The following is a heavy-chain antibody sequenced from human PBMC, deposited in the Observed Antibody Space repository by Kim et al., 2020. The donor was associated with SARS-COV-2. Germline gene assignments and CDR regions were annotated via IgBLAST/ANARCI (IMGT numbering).Heavy chain of an antibody. D-gene: IGHD3-10*01. J-gene: IGHJ4*02. V-gene: IGHV3-30*18. CDR3: AKDDRFGEILSPFEY. CDR2: ISYDGSNK. Sequence: GGSLRLSCAASGFTFSSYGMHWVRQAPGKGLEWVAVISYDGSNKYYVDSVKGRFTISRDNSKNRLYLQMNSLRAEDTAVYYCAKDDRFGEILSPFEYWGQGSLVTVSS. CDR1: GFTFSSYG.